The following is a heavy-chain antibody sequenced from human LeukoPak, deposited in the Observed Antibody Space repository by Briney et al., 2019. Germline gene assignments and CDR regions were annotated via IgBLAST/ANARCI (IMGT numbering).Heavy chain of an antibody. V-gene: IGHV5-51*01. CDR2: FYHRDAGT. J-gene: IGHJ6*03. Sequence: CEYPKISCKGSGYMFPNYLLARVRPMPGQGLGWLWIFYHRDAGTRYNHSFQGQGTISADNTISTAYLQWSSLKASDTAMYYCARLDGNYYMDVWGKGTTVTVSS. CDR3: ARLDGNYYMDV. D-gene: IGHD3-9*01. CDR1: GYMFPNYL.